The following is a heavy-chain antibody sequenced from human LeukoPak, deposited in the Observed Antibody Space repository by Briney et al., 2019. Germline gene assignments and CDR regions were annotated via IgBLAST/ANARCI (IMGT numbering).Heavy chain of an antibody. CDR2: NYYSGST. CDR1: GGSISSYY. Sequence: SETLSLTCTVSGGSISSYYWSWIRQPPGKGLEWIGYNYYSGSTNYNPSLKSRVTISVDTSKNQFSLKLSSVTAADTAVYYCARLIRGSNYDVPGWFDPWGQGTLVTVSS. CDR3: ARLIRGSNYDVPGWFDP. D-gene: IGHD4-4*01. J-gene: IGHJ5*02. V-gene: IGHV4-59*08.